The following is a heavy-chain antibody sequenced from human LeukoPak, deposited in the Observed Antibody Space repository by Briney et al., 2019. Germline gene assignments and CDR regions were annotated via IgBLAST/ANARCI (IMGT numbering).Heavy chain of an antibody. CDR3: ARAPYDYVWGSYRLYYFDY. J-gene: IGHJ4*02. Sequence: PSETLSLTCTVSGGSISSYYWSWLRQPPGKGLEWIGYIYYSGSTNYNPSLKSRVTISVDTSKNQFSLKLSSVTAADTAVYCCARAPYDYVWGSYRLYYFDYWGQGTLVTVSS. CDR2: IYYSGST. CDR1: GGSISSYY. D-gene: IGHD3-16*02. V-gene: IGHV4-59*01.